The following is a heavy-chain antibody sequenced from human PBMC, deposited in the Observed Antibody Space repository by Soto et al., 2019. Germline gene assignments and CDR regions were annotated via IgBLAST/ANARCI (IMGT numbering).Heavy chain of an antibody. V-gene: IGHV4-34*01. Sequence: QVQLQQWGAGLLKPSETLSLTCAVYGGSFSGYYWSWIRQPPGKGLEWIGEINHSGSTNYNPSLTSRVTISVATSKNQFSLKLSSVTAADTAVYYCARVGSGSYKYNWFDPWGQGTLVTVSS. D-gene: IGHD3-10*01. J-gene: IGHJ5*02. CDR2: INHSGST. CDR1: GGSFSGYY. CDR3: ARVGSGSYKYNWFDP.